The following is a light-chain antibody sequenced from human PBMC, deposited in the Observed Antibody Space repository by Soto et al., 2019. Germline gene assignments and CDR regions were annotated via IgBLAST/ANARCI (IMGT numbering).Light chain of an antibody. Sequence: DIQMTQSPSSLSASVGDRVTITCRASQGISNYLAWYQQKPGKVPKLLIYAASTLQSGVPFRFSGSGSGTNFTLTISSLQPEDVATYYCQKYNSEGRTFGQGTKVEIK. J-gene: IGKJ1*01. CDR1: QGISNY. CDR3: QKYNSEGRT. CDR2: AAS. V-gene: IGKV1-27*01.